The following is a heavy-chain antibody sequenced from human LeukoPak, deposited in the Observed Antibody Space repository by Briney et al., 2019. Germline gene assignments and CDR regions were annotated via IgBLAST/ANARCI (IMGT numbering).Heavy chain of an antibody. J-gene: IGHJ1*01. Sequence: GGSLRLSCAASVFTFSSYWMHWVRQAPGQGLVWVSRIKGDGNTNYADSVKGRFTISRDNAKNTVSLQMNSLRAEDTGVYYCARAPSEIGGYYPEYFRHWGQGTLVTVSS. D-gene: IGHD3-22*01. CDR2: IKGDGNT. CDR3: ARAPSEIGGYYPEYFRH. CDR1: VFTFSSYW. V-gene: IGHV3-74*01.